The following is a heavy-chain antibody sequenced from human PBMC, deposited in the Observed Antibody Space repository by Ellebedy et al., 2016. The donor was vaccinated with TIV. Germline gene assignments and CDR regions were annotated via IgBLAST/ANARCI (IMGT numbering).Heavy chain of an antibody. D-gene: IGHD2-15*01. J-gene: IGHJ4*02. CDR2: ISYDGSSK. Sequence: GGSLRLSCAASGFTFSSYAMHWVRQAPGKGLEWVAVISYDGSSKYYADSVKGRFTISRDNSKNTLYLQMNSLRAEDTAVYYCARDQWALGTPVARSFPGGYWGQGTLVTVSS. V-gene: IGHV3-30-3*01. CDR1: GFTFSSYA. CDR3: ARDQWALGTPVARSFPGGY.